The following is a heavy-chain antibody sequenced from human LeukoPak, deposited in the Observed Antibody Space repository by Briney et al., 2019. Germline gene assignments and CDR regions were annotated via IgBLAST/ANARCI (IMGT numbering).Heavy chain of an antibody. CDR1: GFTVSSNY. Sequence: GGSLRLSCAASGFTVSSNYMSWVRQAPGKGLEWLSVIYSGGSTYYADSVKGRFTISRDNSKNTLYLQMNSLRAEDTAVYYRARDRITIFGGGEGFDPWAREPWSPSPQ. CDR2: IYSGGST. CDR3: ARDRITIFGGGEGFDP. J-gene: IGHJ5*02. V-gene: IGHV3-66*01. D-gene: IGHD3-3*01.